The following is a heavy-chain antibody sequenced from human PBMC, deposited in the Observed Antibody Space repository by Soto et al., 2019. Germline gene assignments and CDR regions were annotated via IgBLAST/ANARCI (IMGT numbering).Heavy chain of an antibody. CDR3: ARGSISLFPPLADAFDI. CDR2: ISAYNGNT. V-gene: IGHV1-18*01. J-gene: IGHJ3*02. Sequence: GASVKVSCKASGYTFTSYGISWVRQAPGQGLEWMGWISAYNGNTNYAQKLQGRVTMTTDTSTSTAYMELRSLRSDDTAVYYCARGSISLFPPLADAFDILGQGTMVTVSS. CDR1: GYTFTSYG.